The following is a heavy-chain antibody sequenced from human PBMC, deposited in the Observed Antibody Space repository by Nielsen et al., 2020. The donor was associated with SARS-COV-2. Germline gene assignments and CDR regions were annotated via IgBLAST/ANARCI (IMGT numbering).Heavy chain of an antibody. CDR3: AKFAYGDNNNGY. CDR2: SSGSGENT. J-gene: IGHJ4*02. V-gene: IGHV3-23*01. Sequence: GGSLRLSCAASGFIFRNYDMSWVRQAPGKGLEWVSGSSGSGENTYYADSMKGRFTISRDNAKNSLYLQMNSLRAEDTALYYCAKFAYGDNNNGYWGQGTLVTVSS. CDR1: GFIFRNYD. D-gene: IGHD4-17*01.